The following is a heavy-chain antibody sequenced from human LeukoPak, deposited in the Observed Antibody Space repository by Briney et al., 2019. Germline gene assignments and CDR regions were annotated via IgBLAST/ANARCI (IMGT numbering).Heavy chain of an antibody. Sequence: GGSLRLSCAASGFTFSSYAMSWVRQAPGKGLEWVSAISGSGGSTYYADSVKGRFTISRDNAKNSLYLQMNSLRAEDTAVYYCARDYSGWYFDYWGQGTLVTVSS. J-gene: IGHJ4*02. CDR3: ARDYSGWYFDY. V-gene: IGHV3-23*01. CDR2: ISGSGGST. D-gene: IGHD6-19*01. CDR1: GFTFSSYA.